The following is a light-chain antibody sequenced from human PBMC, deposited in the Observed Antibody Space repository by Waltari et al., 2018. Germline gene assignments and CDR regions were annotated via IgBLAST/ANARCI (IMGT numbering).Light chain of an antibody. CDR3: QQYNNRPRT. Sequence: EIVMTQSPATLSVSPGERATLSCRASQSVSSNLAWYQQKPGQAPRLLTYGASTRATGLPARFSGSGSGTEFTLTISSLQSEDFAVYYCQQYNNRPRTFGQGTKVEIK. J-gene: IGKJ1*01. V-gene: IGKV3-15*01. CDR1: QSVSSN. CDR2: GAS.